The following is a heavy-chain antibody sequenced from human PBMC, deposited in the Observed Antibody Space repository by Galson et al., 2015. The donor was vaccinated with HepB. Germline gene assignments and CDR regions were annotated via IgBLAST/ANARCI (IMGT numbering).Heavy chain of an antibody. V-gene: IGHV4-39*01. CDR3: ARHISPSGASNSHWFDP. CDR1: GGSISSSSYY. D-gene: IGHD2-15*01. J-gene: IGHJ5*02. Sequence: LSLTCTVSGGSISSSSYYWGWIRQPPGKGLEWIGSIYYSGSTYYNPSLKSRVTVSVDTSKNQFSLKLSSVTAADTAVYYCARHISPSGASNSHWFDPWGQGTLVTVSS. CDR2: IYYSGST.